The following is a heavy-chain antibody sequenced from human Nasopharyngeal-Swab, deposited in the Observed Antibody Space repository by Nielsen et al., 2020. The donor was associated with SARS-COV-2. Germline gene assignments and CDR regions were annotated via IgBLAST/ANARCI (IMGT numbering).Heavy chain of an antibody. CDR2: IYPGDSDT. V-gene: IGHV5-51*01. J-gene: IGHJ5*02. CDR1: GYSFTSYW. CDR3: ARHSPTWAYGSGPIGDSFDP. D-gene: IGHD3-10*01. Sequence: GESLKISCKGSGYSFTSYWIGWVRQMPGKGLEWMGIIYPGDSDTRYSPSFQGQVTISADKSISTAYLPWSSLKASDTAMYYCARHSPTWAYGSGPIGDSFDPWGQGTLVTVSS.